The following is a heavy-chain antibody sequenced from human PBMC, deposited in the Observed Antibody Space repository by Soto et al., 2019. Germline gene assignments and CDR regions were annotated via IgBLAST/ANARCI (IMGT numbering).Heavy chain of an antibody. CDR1: GYTFTTYG. CDR2: ITTDKGKT. J-gene: IGHJ6*02. V-gene: IGHV1-18*01. Sequence: ASVKVSCKTSGYTFTTYGISWVRQAPGQGLEWMGWITTDKGKTTYAQKFQGRVTMTTDTSTSTAYMELRSLRSDDTAVYYCARDGAVGYGMDVWGQGTTVTVSS. CDR3: ARDGAVGYGMDV.